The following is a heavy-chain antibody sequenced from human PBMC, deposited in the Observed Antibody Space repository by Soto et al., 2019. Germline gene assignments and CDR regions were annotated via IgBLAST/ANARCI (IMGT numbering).Heavy chain of an antibody. V-gene: IGHV4-31*01. D-gene: IGHD3-3*01. CDR1: GGSISSGGYY. CDR3: AGDLYYDFWNGYRNYMDV. J-gene: IGHJ6*03. CDR2: IYYSGST. Sequence: QVQLQESGPGLVKPSQTLSLTCTVSGGSISSGGYYWSWIRQHPGKGLEWIGYIYYSGSTYYNPSLKSQVTISVDTYKNQFSPKLSSVTAADTAVYYCAGDLYYDFWNGYRNYMDVWGKGTTFTVSS.